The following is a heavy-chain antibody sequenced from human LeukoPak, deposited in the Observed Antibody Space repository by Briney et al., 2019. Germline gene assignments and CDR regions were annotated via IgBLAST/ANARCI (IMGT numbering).Heavy chain of an antibody. CDR3: ANEVRPNDY. V-gene: IGHV3-23*01. CDR2: IDISGGST. Sequence: GGPLRLSCAASGFAFSSHAMCWVRQAPGQGLEWVSSIDISGGSTYYADSAEGRFTISRDNSKNTLYLHMNGLRVEDTALYYCANEVRPNDYWGQGTLVTVSS. CDR1: GFAFSSHA. D-gene: IGHD1-1*01. J-gene: IGHJ4*02.